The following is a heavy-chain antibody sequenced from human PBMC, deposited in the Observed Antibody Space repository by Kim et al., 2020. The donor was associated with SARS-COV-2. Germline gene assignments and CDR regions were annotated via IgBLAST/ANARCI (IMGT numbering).Heavy chain of an antibody. Sequence: ASVKVSCKVSGYPLTQISMHWVRQAPGKGLEWMGGFDPEYGETIDEQKFQGRLTMTEDTATDTGSMELRSLTSEDTAVYFCATYASGSRYFDLLGQGTLV. CDR2: FDPEYGET. D-gene: IGHD3-10*01. V-gene: IGHV1-24*01. CDR3: ATYASGSRYFDL. CDR1: GYPLTQIS. J-gene: IGHJ4*02.